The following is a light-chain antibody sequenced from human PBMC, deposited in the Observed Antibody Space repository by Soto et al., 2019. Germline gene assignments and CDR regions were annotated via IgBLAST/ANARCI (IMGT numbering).Light chain of an antibody. V-gene: IGLV2-14*01. CDR3: SSYTSNSTPYV. J-gene: IGLJ1*01. Sequence: QSVLTQPASVSGSPGQWITISCTGTSSDFGGYNYVSWYQQHPGKAPKLMIYEVSKWPSGVSDRFSGSMSGNTASLTISGLQAEDEADYYCSSYTSNSTPYVFGTGTKVTVL. CDR2: EVS. CDR1: SSDFGGYNY.